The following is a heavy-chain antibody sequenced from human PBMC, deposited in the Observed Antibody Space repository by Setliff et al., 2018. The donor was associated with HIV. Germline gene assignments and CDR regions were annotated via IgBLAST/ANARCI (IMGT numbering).Heavy chain of an antibody. J-gene: IGHJ4*02. CDR2: ISGSGDNI. V-gene: IGHV3-23*01. CDR1: GFTFNNHA. D-gene: IGHD3-3*01. CDR3: AKDSGDYNFWTTYRSNHFDY. Sequence: GGSLRLSCAASGFTFNNHAMSWVRQAPGKGLEWVSAISGSGDNIYYADSVKGRFTFSRDNSKNTLYLQMNSLRAEDMAVYYCAKDSGDYNFWTTYRSNHFDYWGQGALVTVSS.